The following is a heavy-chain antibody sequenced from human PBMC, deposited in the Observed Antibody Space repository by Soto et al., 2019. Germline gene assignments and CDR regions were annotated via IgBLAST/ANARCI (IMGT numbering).Heavy chain of an antibody. D-gene: IGHD2-15*01. Sequence: QVQLVQSGAEVKKPGASVKVSCKASGYTFTSYGISWVRQAPGQGLEWMGWISAYNGNTNYAQKLQGRVTMPTDTSTSTAYMELRSLRSDDTAVYYCARDWCSGGSCYSSDAFDIWGQGTMVTVSS. CDR2: ISAYNGNT. V-gene: IGHV1-18*01. CDR3: ARDWCSGGSCYSSDAFDI. J-gene: IGHJ3*02. CDR1: GYTFTSYG.